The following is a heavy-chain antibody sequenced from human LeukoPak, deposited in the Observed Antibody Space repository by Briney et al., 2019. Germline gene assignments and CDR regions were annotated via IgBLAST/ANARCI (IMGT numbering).Heavy chain of an antibody. J-gene: IGHJ4*02. CDR2: INPQSGAT. CDR3: ARGGDASGLYFAY. CDR1: GYSFTGFY. D-gene: IGHD2-15*01. V-gene: IGHV1-2*02. Sequence: EASVKVSCKASGYSFTGFYIHWVRQAPGQGLEWMAWINPQSGATNYAQKFKGRITTTRDMSITTAYMEVTTLRSDDTAVYYCARGGDASGLYFAYWGQGPLVTVSS.